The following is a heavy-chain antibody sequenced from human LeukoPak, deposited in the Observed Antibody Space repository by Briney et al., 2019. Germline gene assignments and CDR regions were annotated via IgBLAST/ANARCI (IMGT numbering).Heavy chain of an antibody. D-gene: IGHD3-22*01. V-gene: IGHV1-18*01. CDR1: GYTFTSYG. CDR3: ASSRGVVIDPFDY. Sequence: GASVKVSCKASGYTFTSYGISWVRQAPGQGLELMGWISAYNGNTNYAQKLQGRVSMTTDTSTSTAYVELRSLRSDDTAVYYCASSRGVVIDPFDYWGQGTLVTVSS. J-gene: IGHJ4*02. CDR2: ISAYNGNT.